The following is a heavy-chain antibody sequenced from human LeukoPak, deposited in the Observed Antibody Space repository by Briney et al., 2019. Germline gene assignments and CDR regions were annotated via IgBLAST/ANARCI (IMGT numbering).Heavy chain of an antibody. CDR3: ARENLYGSGTSFDY. J-gene: IGHJ4*02. D-gene: IGHD3-10*01. CDR1: GFTFSTYW. CDR2: IKQDGSEK. Sequence: PGGSLRLFCAASGFTFSTYWMSWVRQAPGKGLEWVGNIKQDGSEKYYVESVKGRFTISRDNAKNSLYLQMNSLTAKDTAVYYCARENLYGSGTSFDYWGQGTLVTVSS. V-gene: IGHV3-7*01.